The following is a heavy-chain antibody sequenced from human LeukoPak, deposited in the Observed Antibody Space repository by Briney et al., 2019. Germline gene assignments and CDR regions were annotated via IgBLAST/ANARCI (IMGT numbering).Heavy chain of an antibody. CDR2: ISAYNGNT. V-gene: IGHV1-18*01. CDR3: ARDNPYDFWSGYYTTLFDY. CDR1: GYTFTSYG. Sequence: ASVKVSCKASGYTFTSYGISWVRQAPGQGLEWMGWISAYNGNTNYAQKLQGRVTMTTDTSTSTACMELRSLRSDDTAVYYCARDNPYDFWSGYYTTLFDYWGQGTLVTVAS. D-gene: IGHD3-3*01. J-gene: IGHJ4*02.